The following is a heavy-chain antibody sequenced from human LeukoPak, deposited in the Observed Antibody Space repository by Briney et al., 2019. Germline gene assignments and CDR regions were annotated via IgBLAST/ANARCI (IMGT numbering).Heavy chain of an antibody. J-gene: IGHJ4*02. Sequence: PSETLSLTCTVSGGSISSYYWSWIRQPPGKGLEWIGRIYTSGSTNYNPSLKSRVTMSVDTSKNQFSLKLSSVTAADTAVYYCAREGEEGVVVPAAIDYWGQGTLVTVSS. V-gene: IGHV4-4*07. CDR3: AREGEEGVVVPAAIDY. D-gene: IGHD2-2*01. CDR2: IYTSGST. CDR1: GGSISSYY.